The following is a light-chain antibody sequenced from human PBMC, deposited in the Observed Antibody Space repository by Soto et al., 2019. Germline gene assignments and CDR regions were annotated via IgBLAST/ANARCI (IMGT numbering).Light chain of an antibody. CDR2: GAS. Sequence: EIVLTQSPGTLSLSPGERVTLSCRASQSVCSRCLAWYQQKPGQSPRLLIYGASSRATGIPDRFSGSGSGTDFTLTISRLEPEYFAVYYCQHYGTTPWTFGQGTKVGIK. CDR1: QSVCSRC. CDR3: QHYGTTPWT. J-gene: IGKJ1*01. V-gene: IGKV3-20*01.